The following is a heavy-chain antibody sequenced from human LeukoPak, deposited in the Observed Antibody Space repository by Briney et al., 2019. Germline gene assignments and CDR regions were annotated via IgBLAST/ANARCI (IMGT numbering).Heavy chain of an antibody. CDR1: GFTFSSYG. V-gene: IGHV3-30*03. Sequence: QPGGSLRLSCAASGFTFSSYGMHWVRQAPGKGLEWVAVISYDGSNKYYADSVKGRFTISRDNSKNTLYLQMSNLRAEDTAVYFCARGGGLDVWGQGATVTVSS. CDR2: ISYDGSNK. J-gene: IGHJ6*02. CDR3: ARGGGLDV. D-gene: IGHD3-16*01.